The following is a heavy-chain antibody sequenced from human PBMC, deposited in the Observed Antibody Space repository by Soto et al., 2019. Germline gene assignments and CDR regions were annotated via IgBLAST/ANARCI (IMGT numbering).Heavy chain of an antibody. Sequence: GGSLRLSCAASGFTFSSYWVSWVRQAPGKGLEWVANIKQDGSEKYYVDSVKGRFTISRDNAKNSLYLQMNSLRAEDTAVYYCARLVFVAAAGDYWGQGTLVTVSS. CDR2: IKQDGSEK. D-gene: IGHD6-13*01. CDR3: ARLVFVAAAGDY. J-gene: IGHJ4*02. V-gene: IGHV3-7*01. CDR1: GFTFSSYW.